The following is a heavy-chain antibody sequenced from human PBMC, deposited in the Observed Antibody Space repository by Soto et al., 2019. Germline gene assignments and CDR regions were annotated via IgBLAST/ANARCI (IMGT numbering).Heavy chain of an antibody. Sequence: SETLSLTCAVYGGSFSGYYWSWIRQPPGKGLEWIGEINHSGSTNYNPSLKSRVTISVETSKNQFSLKLSSVTAADTAVYYCARMSRGYCSGGSCAPLGTNYYYYYMDVWGKGTTVTVSS. V-gene: IGHV4-34*01. CDR1: GGSFSGYY. CDR3: ARMSRGYCSGGSCAPLGTNYYYYYMDV. J-gene: IGHJ6*03. CDR2: INHSGST. D-gene: IGHD2-15*01.